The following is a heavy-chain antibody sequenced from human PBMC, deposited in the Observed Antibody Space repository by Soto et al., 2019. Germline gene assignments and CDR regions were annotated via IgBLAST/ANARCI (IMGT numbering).Heavy chain of an antibody. CDR1: GFTFSNYG. CDR2: ISGANNNI. Sequence: EVQLVESGGGLVQVGGSLRLSCVASGFTFSNYGMNWVRQAPGKGPEWVLYISGANNNINYANSVKGRFTISRDNAKNTLYLQMNSLRDEDTAVYYCTRGGAARPDYWGQGALVTVSS. D-gene: IGHD6-6*01. V-gene: IGHV3-48*02. J-gene: IGHJ4*02. CDR3: TRGGAARPDY.